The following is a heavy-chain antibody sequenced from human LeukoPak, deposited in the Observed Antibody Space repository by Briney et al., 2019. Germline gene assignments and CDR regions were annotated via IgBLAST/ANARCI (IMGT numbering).Heavy chain of an antibody. Sequence: SETLSLTCTVSGGSISSSSYYWGWIRQPPGKGLEWIGSIYYSGSTYYNPSLKSRVTISVDTSKNQFSLKLSSVTAADTAVYYCARGPYGRTQNGPFDYWGQGTLVTVSS. CDR3: ARGPYGRTQNGPFDY. D-gene: IGHD2-8*01. V-gene: IGHV4-39*01. CDR1: GGSISSSSYY. CDR2: IYYSGST. J-gene: IGHJ4*02.